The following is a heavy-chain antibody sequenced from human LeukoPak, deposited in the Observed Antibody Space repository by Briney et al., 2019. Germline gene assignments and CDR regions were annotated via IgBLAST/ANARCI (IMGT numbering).Heavy chain of an antibody. CDR2: IIPIFGTA. Sequence: SVKVSCKASGGPFSSYAISWVRQAPGQGLEWMGGIIPIFGTANYAQKFQGRVTITADESTSTAYMELSSLRSEDTAVYYCARSDILTGYAFDIWGQGTMVTVSS. CDR3: ARSDILTGYAFDI. D-gene: IGHD3-9*01. J-gene: IGHJ3*02. CDR1: GGPFSSYA. V-gene: IGHV1-69*01.